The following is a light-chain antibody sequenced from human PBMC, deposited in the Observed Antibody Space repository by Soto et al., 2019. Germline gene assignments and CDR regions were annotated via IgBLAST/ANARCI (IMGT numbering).Light chain of an antibody. J-gene: IGLJ1*01. V-gene: IGLV1-47*02. CDR3: GAWDDSLSDLFV. CDR2: GND. CDR1: STNIGRNY. Sequence: QSALTQPPSASGTPWQRVTISCSGISTNIGRNYVYWYQQLPGTAPKLLIFGNDQRHSGVPDRFSGSKSGTSASLAISGLRSEDEADYYCGAWDDSLSDLFVFGTGTKVTVL.